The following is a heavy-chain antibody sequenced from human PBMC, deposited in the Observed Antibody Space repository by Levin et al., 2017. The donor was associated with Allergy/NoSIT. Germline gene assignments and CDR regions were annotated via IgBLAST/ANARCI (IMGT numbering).Heavy chain of an antibody. CDR1: GFSLNNDRLG. Sequence: ESGPTLVKPTETLTLTCTVSGFSLNNDRLGVSWIRQPPGKALEWLAHIFSNDEKSFSTSLKSRLTVSSDTSKRQVVLHMTNVAPVDTATYDCARMDSSSTWHIDFWGQGTLVTVSS. V-gene: IGHV2-26*01. J-gene: IGHJ4*02. CDR3: ARMDSSSTWHIDF. D-gene: IGHD6-13*01. CDR2: IFSNDEK.